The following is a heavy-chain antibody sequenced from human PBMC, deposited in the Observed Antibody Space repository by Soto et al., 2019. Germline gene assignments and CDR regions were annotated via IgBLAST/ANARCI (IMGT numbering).Heavy chain of an antibody. V-gene: IGHV4-59*08. D-gene: IGHD6-13*01. J-gene: IGHJ5*02. CDR3: ARSLLTSSWYAGS. CDR1: GGSISSYY. CDR2: IYYSGTT. Sequence: TLSLTCTVSGGSISSYYWSWIRQPPGKGLEWIGYIYYSGTTYYNPSLKSRVTISLDTSRNQFSLKLTSVTAADTAVYYCARSLLTSSWYAGSWGQGTLVTVSS.